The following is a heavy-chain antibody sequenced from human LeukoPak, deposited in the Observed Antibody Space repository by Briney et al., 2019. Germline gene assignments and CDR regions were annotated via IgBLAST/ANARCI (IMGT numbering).Heavy chain of an antibody. V-gene: IGHV3-11*06. CDR2: ISSSSSYI. CDR3: ATLYYYDSSGYYPED. J-gene: IGHJ4*02. CDR1: GFTFSDYY. Sequence: GGSLRLSCAASGFTFSDYYMSWIRQAPGKGLEWVSSISSSSSYIYYADSVKGRFTISRDNAKNSLYLQMNSLRAEDTAVYYCATLYYYDSSGYYPEDWGQGTLVTVSS. D-gene: IGHD3-22*01.